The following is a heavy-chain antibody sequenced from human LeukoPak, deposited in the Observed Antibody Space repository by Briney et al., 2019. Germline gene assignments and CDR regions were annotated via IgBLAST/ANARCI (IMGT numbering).Heavy chain of an antibody. Sequence: SEILSLTCAVYGGSFSGYYWSWIRQPPGKGLEWIGEINHSGSTNYNPSLKSRVTISVDTSKNQFSLKLSSVTAADTAVYYCARGSILVYYFDYWGQGTLVNVSS. CDR1: GGSFSGYY. J-gene: IGHJ4*02. V-gene: IGHV4-34*01. CDR3: ARGSILVYYFDY. CDR2: INHSGST.